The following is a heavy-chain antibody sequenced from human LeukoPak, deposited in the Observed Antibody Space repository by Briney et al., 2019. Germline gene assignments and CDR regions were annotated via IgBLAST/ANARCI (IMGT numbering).Heavy chain of an antibody. Sequence: SETLSLTCTVSGGSISSHYWSWIRQPPGKGLEWIGYIYYSGSTNYNPSLKSRVTISVDTSKNQFSLKLSSVTAADTAVYYCARDAPRGWFDPWGQGTLVTVSS. J-gene: IGHJ5*02. V-gene: IGHV4-59*11. CDR1: GGSISSHY. CDR3: ARDAPRGWFDP. CDR2: IYYSGST.